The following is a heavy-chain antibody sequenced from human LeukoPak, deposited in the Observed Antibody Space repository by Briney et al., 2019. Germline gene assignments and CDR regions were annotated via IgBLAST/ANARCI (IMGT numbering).Heavy chain of an antibody. Sequence: ASVKVSCKASGYTFTSYGISWVRQAPGQGLEWMGWISAYNGNTNYAQKLQGRVTMTTDTSTSTAYMELRSLRSDDTAVYYCARYYDSSGYYDGHFDYWGQGTLVTVSS. CDR1: GYTFTSYG. CDR3: ARYYDSSGYYDGHFDY. V-gene: IGHV1-18*01. D-gene: IGHD3-22*01. CDR2: ISAYNGNT. J-gene: IGHJ4*02.